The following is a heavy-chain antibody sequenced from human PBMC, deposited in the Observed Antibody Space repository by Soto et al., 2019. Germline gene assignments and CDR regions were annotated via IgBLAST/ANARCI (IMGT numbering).Heavy chain of an antibody. CDR2: IIPILSTA. J-gene: IGHJ4*02. CDR3: ARDVRGYGYRFC. D-gene: IGHD5-12*01. CDR1: GNTFSIYG. V-gene: IGHV1-69*01. Sequence: SVKVSFTASGNTFSIYGNGLVPRAPGQGLEWMGGIIPILSTANYAQKFQGRVTITADESTSTAYMEWSSLRSEATAVYYCARDVRGYGYRFCWGQGTLLTISS.